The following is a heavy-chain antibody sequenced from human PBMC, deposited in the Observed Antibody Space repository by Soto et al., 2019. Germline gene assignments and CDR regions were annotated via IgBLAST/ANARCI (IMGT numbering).Heavy chain of an antibody. CDR2: IHRGGST. CDR1: GFTVGNNY. V-gene: IGHV3-66*01. J-gene: IGHJ4*02. Sequence: PGGSLRLSCAASGFTVGNNYMSGVRQAPGKGLEWVSIIHRGGSTSYADSVKGRFTISRDSSKNILYLQINGLTADDTAVYYCARSANTYGSPFDYWGQGALVTVSS. D-gene: IGHD3-10*01. CDR3: ARSANTYGSPFDY.